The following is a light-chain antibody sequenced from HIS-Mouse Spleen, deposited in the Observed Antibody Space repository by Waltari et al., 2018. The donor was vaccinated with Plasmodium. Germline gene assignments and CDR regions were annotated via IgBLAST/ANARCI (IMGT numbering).Light chain of an antibody. CDR3: YSTDSSGNHRV. CDR2: EDS. CDR1: ALPTKY. Sequence: SYELTQPPPVSVSPGQTARITCSGGALPTKYAYWYQQKTGQAPVMVNYEDSKRPSGIPERFSGSSSGTMATLTISGAQVEDEADYYCYSTDSSGNHRVFGGGTKLTVL. V-gene: IGLV3-10*01. J-gene: IGLJ3*02.